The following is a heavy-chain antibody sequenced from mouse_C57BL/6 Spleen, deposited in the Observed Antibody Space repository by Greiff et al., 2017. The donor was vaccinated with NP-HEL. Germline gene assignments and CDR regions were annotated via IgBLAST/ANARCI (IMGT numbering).Heavy chain of an antibody. V-gene: IGHV1-82*01. J-gene: IGHJ1*03. CDR1: GYAFSSSW. CDR2: IYPGDGDT. Sequence: VQLVESGPELVKPGASVKISCKASGYAFSSSWMNWVKQRPGKGLEWIGRIYPGDGDTNYNGKFKGKATLTADKSSSTAYMQLSSLTSEDSAVYFCARLTTVFHWYFDVWGTGTTVTVSS. CDR3: ARLTTVFHWYFDV. D-gene: IGHD1-1*01.